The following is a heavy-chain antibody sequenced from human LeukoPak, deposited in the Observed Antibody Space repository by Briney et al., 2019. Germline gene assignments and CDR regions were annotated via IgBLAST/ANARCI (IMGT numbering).Heavy chain of an antibody. V-gene: IGHV3-66*01. CDR1: GFTVSSNY. D-gene: IGHD5-24*01. CDR2: IYSGGST. J-gene: IGHJ4*02. Sequence: GGSLRLSYTASGFTVSSNYMSWVRQAPGKGLEWVSVIYSGGSTYYADSVKGTFTISRDNSKNTLYLQMNIQRAEDTAVYYCARKGMDTSLYYWGQGTLVTVSS. CDR3: ARKGMDTSLYY.